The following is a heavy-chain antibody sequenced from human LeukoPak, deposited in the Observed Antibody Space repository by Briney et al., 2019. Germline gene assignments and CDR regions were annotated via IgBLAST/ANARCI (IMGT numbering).Heavy chain of an antibody. CDR1: GFTFSSYA. CDR3: AKSGFGGYYGDY. V-gene: IGHV3-23*01. D-gene: IGHD3-10*01. CDR2: ISGSGGST. Sequence: GGSLRLSCAASGFTFSSYAMSWVRQAPGKGLEWVSAISGSGGSTYYADSVKGRFTISRDSSKNTLYLQMNSLRAEDTAVYYCAKSGFGGYYGDYWGQGTLVTVSS. J-gene: IGHJ4*02.